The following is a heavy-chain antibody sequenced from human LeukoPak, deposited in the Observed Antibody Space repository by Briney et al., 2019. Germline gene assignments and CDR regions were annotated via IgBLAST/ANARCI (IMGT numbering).Heavy chain of an antibody. CDR3: ARVGRIQLWLTTDY. Sequence: SETLSLTCTVSGYSISSGYYWGRIRQPPGKGLEWIGSIYHSGSTYYNPSLKSRVTISVDTSKNQFSLKLSSVTAADTAVYYCARVGRIQLWLTTDYWGQGTLVTVSS. CDR1: GYSISSGYY. CDR2: IYHSGST. D-gene: IGHD5-18*01. V-gene: IGHV4-38-2*02. J-gene: IGHJ4*02.